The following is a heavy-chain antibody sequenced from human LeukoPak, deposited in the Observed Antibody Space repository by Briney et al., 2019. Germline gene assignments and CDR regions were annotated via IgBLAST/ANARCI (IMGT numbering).Heavy chain of an antibody. J-gene: IGHJ6*03. Sequence: PSETLSLTCTVPGSSINNHYWSWIRQPAGRGLDWIGRFYFGGDTIYNPSLKSRVTISVDKSKNQVSLNLSSVTAADTAMYYCARVDSANSYTGGYMDVWGKGTTVTVSS. CDR3: ARVDSANSYTGGYMDV. CDR2: FYFGGDT. CDR1: GSSINNHY. D-gene: IGHD3-16*01. V-gene: IGHV4-4*07.